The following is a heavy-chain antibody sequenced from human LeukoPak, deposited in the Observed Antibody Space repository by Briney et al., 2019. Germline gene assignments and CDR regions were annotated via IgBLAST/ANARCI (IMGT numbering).Heavy chain of an antibody. J-gene: IGHJ4*02. D-gene: IGHD2-15*01. CDR2: IGGSGRTI. V-gene: IGHV3-48*03. CDR1: GFTFSSYE. CDR3: ARDMGYCSGGSCYGRRYFDY. Sequence: GSLRLSCAASGFTFSSYEMNWVRQAPGKGLEWVSYIGGSGRTIHYADSVKGRFTVSRDNAKNSLYLQMNSLRAEDTAVYHCARDMGYCSGGSCYGRRYFDYWGQGTLVTVSS.